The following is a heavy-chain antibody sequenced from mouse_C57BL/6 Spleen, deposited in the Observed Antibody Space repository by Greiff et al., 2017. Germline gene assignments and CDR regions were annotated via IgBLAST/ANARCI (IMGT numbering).Heavy chain of an antibody. Sequence: QVQLQQSGPELVKPGASVKISCKASGYAFSSSWMNWVKQRPGKGLEWIGRIYPGDGDTNYNGKFKGKATLTADKSSSTAYMQLSSLTSEDSAVXFCARERWYYGSRSLNAMDYWGQGTSVTVSS. J-gene: IGHJ4*01. D-gene: IGHD1-1*01. CDR1: GYAFSSSW. CDR2: IYPGDGDT. CDR3: ARERWYYGSRSLNAMDY. V-gene: IGHV1-82*01.